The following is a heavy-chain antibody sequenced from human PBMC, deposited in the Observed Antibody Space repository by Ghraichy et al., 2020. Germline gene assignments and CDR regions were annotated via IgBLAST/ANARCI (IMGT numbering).Heavy chain of an antibody. Sequence: GGSLRLSCAASGFTFSSYSMNWVRQAPGKGLEWVSSISSSSSYIYYADSVKGRFTISRDNAKNSLYLQMNSLRAEDTAVYYCARYYYDSSGYYERYYFDYWGQGTLVTVSS. CDR3: ARYYYDSSGYYERYYFDY. J-gene: IGHJ4*02. CDR1: GFTFSSYS. D-gene: IGHD3-22*01. CDR2: ISSSSSYI. V-gene: IGHV3-21*01.